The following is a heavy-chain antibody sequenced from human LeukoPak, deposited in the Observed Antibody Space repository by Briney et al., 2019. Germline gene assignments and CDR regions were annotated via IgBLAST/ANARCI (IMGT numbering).Heavy chain of an antibody. CDR1: GSTFTSYG. CDR2: ISAYNGNT. D-gene: IGHD1-26*01. Sequence: ASVKVSCKASGSTFTSYGISWVRQAPGQGLEWMGWISAYNGNTNYAQKLQGRVTMTTDTSTSTAYMELRSLRSDDTAVYYCATVIGPNWFDPWAREPWSPSPQ. CDR3: ATVIGPNWFDP. V-gene: IGHV1-18*01. J-gene: IGHJ5*02.